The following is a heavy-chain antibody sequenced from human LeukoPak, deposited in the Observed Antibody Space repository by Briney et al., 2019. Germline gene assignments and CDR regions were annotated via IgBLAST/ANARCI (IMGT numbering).Heavy chain of an antibody. CDR1: GGSFSGYY. D-gene: IGHD3-3*01. CDR2: INHSGST. Sequence: SETLSLTCAVYGGSFSGYYWSWIRQPPGKGLEWIGEINHSGSTNYNPSLKSRVTISVDTSKNQFSLKLSSVTAADTAVYYCARETPGVAPFDYWGQGTLVTVSS. J-gene: IGHJ4*02. V-gene: IGHV4-34*01. CDR3: ARETPGVAPFDY.